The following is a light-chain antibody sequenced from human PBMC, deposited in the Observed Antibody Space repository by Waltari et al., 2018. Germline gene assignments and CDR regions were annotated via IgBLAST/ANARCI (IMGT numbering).Light chain of an antibody. CDR1: QSIRCY. CDR2: DAS. J-gene: IGKJ4*01. CDR3: QQSYSTPLT. V-gene: IGKV1-39*01. Sequence: DIQMTQSPSSLSASVGDRVTITCRASQSIRCYLNWYQQKPGKAPKLLIYDASNLQSGVPARFSGSGSGTDFTLTISRLQAEDFATYFCQQSYSTPLTFGGGAKVEIK.